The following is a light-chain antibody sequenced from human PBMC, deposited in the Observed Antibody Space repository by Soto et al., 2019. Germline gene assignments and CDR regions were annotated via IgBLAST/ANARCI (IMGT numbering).Light chain of an antibody. J-gene: IGKJ2*01. CDR1: QSVTSK. CDR2: DAS. V-gene: IGKV3-15*01. Sequence: VMTQSPATLSVSPGERATLSCRASQSVTSKLAWYQQKPGQAPRLLIYDASTRATGIPARFSGSGSGTEFTLTISSLQSEDFAVYYCQQYNNWPPYTFGQGTKLEIK. CDR3: QQYNNWPPYT.